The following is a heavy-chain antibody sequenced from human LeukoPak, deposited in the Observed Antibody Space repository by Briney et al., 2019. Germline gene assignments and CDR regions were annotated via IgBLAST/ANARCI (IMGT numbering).Heavy chain of an antibody. CDR3: AKDRGSGSYSHYYFDY. J-gene: IGHJ4*02. D-gene: IGHD1-26*01. CDR1: GFTFSDYN. CDR2: ISSRGRTI. V-gene: IGHV3-11*01. Sequence: GGSLRLSCAASGFTFSDYNMTWIRQAPGKGLEWVSHISSRGRTIYYADSVKGRVTISRDNAKNSMYLQMYSLRAEDTAVYYCAKDRGSGSYSHYYFDYWGQGTLVTVSS.